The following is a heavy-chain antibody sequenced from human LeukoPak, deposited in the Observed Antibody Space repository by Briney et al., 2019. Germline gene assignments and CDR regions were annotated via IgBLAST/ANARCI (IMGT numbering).Heavy chain of an antibody. CDR1: GFTFDDYA. J-gene: IGHJ4*02. CDR3: AKGLGGSGWYYFDY. V-gene: IGHV3-9*01. D-gene: IGHD6-19*01. Sequence: PGRSLRLSCAASGFTFDDYAMHWVRQAPGEGLEWVSGISWNSGSIGYADSVKGRFTISRDNAKNSLYLQMNSLRAEDTALYYCAKGLGGSGWYYFDYWGQGTLVTVSS. CDR2: ISWNSGSI.